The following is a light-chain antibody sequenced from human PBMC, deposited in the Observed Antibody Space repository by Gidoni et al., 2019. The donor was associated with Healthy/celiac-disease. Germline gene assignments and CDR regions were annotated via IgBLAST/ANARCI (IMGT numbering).Light chain of an antibody. CDR3: QQYGSSPPYT. CDR1: QSVSSSY. Sequence: EVVLTQSPGTLSLSPGERATLPCRASQSVSSSYVAWYQQKPGQAPRLLIYGASSRATGIPDRFSGSGSGTDFTLTISRLEPEDFAVYDCQQYGSSPPYTCGQGTKLEIK. J-gene: IGKJ2*01. V-gene: IGKV3-20*01. CDR2: GAS.